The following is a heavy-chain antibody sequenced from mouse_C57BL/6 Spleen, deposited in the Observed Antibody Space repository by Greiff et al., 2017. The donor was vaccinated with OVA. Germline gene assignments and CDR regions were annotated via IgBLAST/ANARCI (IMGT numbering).Heavy chain of an antibody. CDR3: ARRGIHYVYAMDY. CDR1: GYTFTSYW. D-gene: IGHD1-2*01. J-gene: IGHJ4*01. V-gene: IGHV1-69*01. Sequence: QVQLQQPGAELVMPGASVKLSCKASGYTFTSYWMHWVKQRPGQGLEWIGEIDPSDSYTNYNQKVKGKSTLTVDKSSSTAYMQLSSLTSEDSAVYYCARRGIHYVYAMDYWGQGTSVTVSS. CDR2: IDPSDSYT.